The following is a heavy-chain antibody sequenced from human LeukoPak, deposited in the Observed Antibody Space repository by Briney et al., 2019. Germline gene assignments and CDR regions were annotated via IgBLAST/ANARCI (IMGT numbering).Heavy chain of an antibody. CDR3: TTDGVGVEGATYDN. CDR2: ISYDGSNK. CDR1: GFTFSSYG. V-gene: IGHV3-30*03. J-gene: IGHJ4*02. Sequence: GRSLRLSCAASGFTFSSYGMHWVRQAPGKGLEWAAVISYDGSNKYYADSVKGRFTISRDNSKNTLYLQMNSLRAGDTAVYYCTTDGVGVEGATYDNWGQGTLVSVSS. D-gene: IGHD1-26*01.